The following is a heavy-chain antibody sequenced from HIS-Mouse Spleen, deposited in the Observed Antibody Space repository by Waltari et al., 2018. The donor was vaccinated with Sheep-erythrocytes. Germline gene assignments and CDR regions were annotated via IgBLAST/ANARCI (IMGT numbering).Heavy chain of an antibody. CDR2: ISSSSSYI. J-gene: IGHJ4*02. CDR1: GFPFSRSR. Sequence: EAQLVESGGGLVKPGGSLGLSCAASGFPFSRSRMNWVRQGPGKGLEWVSSISSSSSYIYYADSVKGRFTISRDNAKNSLYLQMNSLRAEDTAVYYCARVASGATFDYWGQGTLVTVSS. CDR3: ARVASGATFDY. D-gene: IGHD1-26*01. V-gene: IGHV3-21*01.